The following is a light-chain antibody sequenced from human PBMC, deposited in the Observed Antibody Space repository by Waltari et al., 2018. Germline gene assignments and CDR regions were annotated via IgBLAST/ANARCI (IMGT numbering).Light chain of an antibody. CDR1: QDISNQ. V-gene: IGKV1D-12*01. Sequence: DLQMTQSPSSLSASVGDTVTITCRASQDISNQLTWYQQKPGKAPKFLIYDSTTLESGVPTRFSGSGSGTDFTLTVRSLQPEDFATYYGQETNTVPITFGQGTRLEIK. CDR2: DST. J-gene: IGKJ5*01. CDR3: QETNTVPIT.